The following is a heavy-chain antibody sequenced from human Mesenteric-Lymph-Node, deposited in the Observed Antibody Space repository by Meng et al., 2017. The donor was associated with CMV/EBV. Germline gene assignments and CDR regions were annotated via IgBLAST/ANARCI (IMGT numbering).Heavy chain of an antibody. CDR1: GGSISGYY. D-gene: IGHD3-10*01. Sequence: SETLSLTCTVSGGSISGYYWSWIRQPPGKGLDWIGYIYYSGDAKYNPSLTSRVTMSLDTSKNQFSLNLTSVTAADTAVYYCARAGATGTYFFLGLVVWGQGTQVTVSS. CDR2: IYYSGDA. V-gene: IGHV4-59*01. CDR3: ARAGATGTYFFLGLVV. J-gene: IGHJ4*02.